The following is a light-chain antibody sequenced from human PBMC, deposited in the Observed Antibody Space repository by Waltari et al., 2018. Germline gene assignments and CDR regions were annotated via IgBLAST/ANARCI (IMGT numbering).Light chain of an antibody. J-gene: IGKJ5*01. CDR3: QQYYSTPPT. CDR1: QTLLYRSNNKNY. V-gene: IGKV4-1*01. Sequence: DIVMTQSPDSLAVSLGERATNNCKSSQTLLYRSNNKNYLAWYQQKPGQPPKLLIYWASARESGVPDRFSGSGSGTDFTLTISSLQAEDVAVYYCQQYYSTPPTFGQGTRLEIK. CDR2: WAS.